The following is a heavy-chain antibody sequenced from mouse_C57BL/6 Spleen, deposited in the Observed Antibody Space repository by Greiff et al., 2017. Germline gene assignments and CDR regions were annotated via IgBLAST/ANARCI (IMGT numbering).Heavy chain of an antibody. CDR1: GFTFSDYY. CDR2: INDDGSST. Sequence: EVKLQEPEGGLVQPGRSLKLSCTASGFTFSDYYMAWVRQVPEKGLEWVANINDDGSSTYYLESLKSRFIISRDNAKNILYMQMSSLKSEDTATYYCSRVITTVVAGDYFDYWGQGTTLTVSS. V-gene: IGHV5-16*01. D-gene: IGHD1-1*01. CDR3: SRVITTVVAGDYFDY. J-gene: IGHJ2*01.